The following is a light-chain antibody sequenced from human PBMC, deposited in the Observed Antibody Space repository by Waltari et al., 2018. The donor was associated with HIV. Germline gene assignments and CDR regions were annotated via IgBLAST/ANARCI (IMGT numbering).Light chain of an antibody. CDR1: SSNIGAGYD. CDR2: GNS. V-gene: IGLV1-40*01. CDR3: QSYDSSLSGSVV. Sequence: QSVLTQPPSVSGAPGQRVTISCTGSSSNIGAGYDVHWYQQLPGTAPKLLIYGNSNRPSGVPDRFSGSKAGTSASLAITGLQAEDEADYYCQSYDSSLSGSVVFGGGT. J-gene: IGLJ2*01.